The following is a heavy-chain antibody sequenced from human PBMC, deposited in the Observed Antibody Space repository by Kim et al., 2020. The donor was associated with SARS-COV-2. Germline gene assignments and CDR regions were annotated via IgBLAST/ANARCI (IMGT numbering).Heavy chain of an antibody. CDR1: EFTVSKNY. V-gene: IGHV3-53*04. D-gene: IGHD3-16*01. Sequence: GGSLRLSCAASEFTVSKNYMTWVRQAPGKGLEWVSVIYSDGSTSYADSVKGRFTISKHNSKNTLYLQMNSLRSEDTAVYYCARGLMGLDVWGQGTTVTVSS. J-gene: IGHJ6*02. CDR3: ARGLMGLDV. CDR2: IYSDGST.